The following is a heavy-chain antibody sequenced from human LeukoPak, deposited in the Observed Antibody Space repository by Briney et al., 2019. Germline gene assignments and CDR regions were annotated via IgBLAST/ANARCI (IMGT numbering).Heavy chain of an antibody. Sequence: GGSLRLSCAASGFTFSSYWMSWVRQAPGKGLEWVAKIKQDGSEKYYVDSVKGRFTISRDNAKNSLYLQMNSLRAEDTAVYYCARVGSVSSGYAFDYWGQGTLVTVSS. D-gene: IGHD5-12*01. CDR3: ARVGSVSSGYAFDY. V-gene: IGHV3-7*04. J-gene: IGHJ4*02. CDR1: GFTFSSYW. CDR2: IKQDGSEK.